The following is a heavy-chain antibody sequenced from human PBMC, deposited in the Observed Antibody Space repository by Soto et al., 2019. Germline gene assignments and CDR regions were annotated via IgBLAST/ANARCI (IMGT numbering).Heavy chain of an antibody. V-gene: IGHV4-59*01. CDR3: ARVDSSGYYYVGVDY. D-gene: IGHD3-22*01. Sequence: KTSETLCLTCTFSVGSISSYYWSWIRQPPGKGLEWIGYIYYSGSTNYNPSLKSRVTISVDTSKNQFSLKLSSVTAADTAVYYCARVDSSGYYYVGVDYWGQGTMVTVSS. CDR2: IYYSGST. CDR1: VGSISSYY. J-gene: IGHJ4*02.